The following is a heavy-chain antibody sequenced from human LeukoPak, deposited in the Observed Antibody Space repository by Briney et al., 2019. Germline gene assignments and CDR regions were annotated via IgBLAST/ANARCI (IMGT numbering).Heavy chain of an antibody. CDR1: GFTFSSYW. CDR3: TTDRFGGVFDLDY. D-gene: IGHD3-16*02. V-gene: IGHV3-15*01. CDR2: FKSKTDGGTT. Sequence: GGSLRLSCAASGFTFSSYWMSWVRQAPGKGLEWVGRFKSKTDGGTTDYAAPVKGRFTILRDDSKTTLYLQMNSLKTEDTAVYYCTTDRFGGVFDLDYWGQGTLVTVSS. J-gene: IGHJ4*02.